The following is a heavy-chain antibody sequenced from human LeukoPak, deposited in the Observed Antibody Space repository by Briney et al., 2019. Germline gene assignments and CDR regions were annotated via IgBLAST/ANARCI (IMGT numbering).Heavy chain of an antibody. D-gene: IGHD3-16*01. J-gene: IGHJ6*03. CDR1: GFTFSNSA. Sequence: GGSLRLSCEASGFTFSNSAMSWVRQAPGKGLEWVSGISASGHYTYNADSAKGRFTISRDNSKNTLYLQMNSLGAEDTALYFCAKDGSWGDYYFYFHIDVWGKGTTVTVSS. CDR2: ISASGHYT. CDR3: AKDGSWGDYYFYFHIDV. V-gene: IGHV3-23*01.